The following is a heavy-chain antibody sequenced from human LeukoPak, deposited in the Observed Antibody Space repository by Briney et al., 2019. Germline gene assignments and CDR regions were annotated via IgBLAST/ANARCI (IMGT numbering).Heavy chain of an antibody. V-gene: IGHV3-21*01. D-gene: IGHD6-19*01. CDR2: ISSSSSYI. CDR3: ARDKGGDSSGWYFDY. Sequence: GGSLRLSCAASGFTFSSYAMSWVRQAPGKGLEWVSSISSSSSYIYYADSVKGRFTISGDNAKNSLYLQMNSLRAEDTAVYYCARDKGGDSSGWYFDYWGQGTLVTVSS. CDR1: GFTFSSYA. J-gene: IGHJ4*02.